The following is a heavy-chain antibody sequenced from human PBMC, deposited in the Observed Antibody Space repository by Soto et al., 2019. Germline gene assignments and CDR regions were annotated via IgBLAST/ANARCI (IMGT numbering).Heavy chain of an antibody. J-gene: IGHJ4*02. D-gene: IGHD3-10*01. CDR1: GLTFSSYA. CDR3: AKGTWEWSEEGLDC. V-gene: IGHV3-23*01. Sequence: GGSLRLSCAASGLTFSSYAMAWVRQAPGTGLEWVSAITGGGGSTYYADSVKGRFTISRDNSKNMLYLQMNSLGVEDTAVYYCAKGTWEWSEEGLDCWGQGTLVTVSS. CDR2: ITGGGGST.